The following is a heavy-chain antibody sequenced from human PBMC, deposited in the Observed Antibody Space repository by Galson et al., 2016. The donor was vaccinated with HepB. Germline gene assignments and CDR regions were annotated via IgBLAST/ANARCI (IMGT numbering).Heavy chain of an antibody. CDR2: IIPAFATT. CDR1: GGTIRISA. D-gene: IGHD1-26*01. J-gene: IGHJ5*02. V-gene: IGHV1-69*13. CDR3: ARGSSGSYRWYDP. Sequence: SVKVSCKVSGGTIRISAFSWVRQAPGQGLEWMGMIIPAFATTTYAQTFQARITISADESTDTVYMELSSLRSEDTSVYYCARGSSGSYRWYDPWGQGTLVTVSS.